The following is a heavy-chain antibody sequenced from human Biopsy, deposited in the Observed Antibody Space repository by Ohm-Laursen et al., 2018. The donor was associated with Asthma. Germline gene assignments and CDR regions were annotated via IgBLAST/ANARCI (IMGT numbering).Heavy chain of an antibody. Sequence: SETLSLTCIVSGDAMSTSGSYWGWIRQSPGKGLEWIGGIYYSGRTYYNPSLESRVTISADTSKNHFPLKVTSVTAADTAVYYCARAVSSSSYWYFDLWGRGDLVTVSS. D-gene: IGHD6-6*01. CDR2: IYYSGRT. J-gene: IGHJ2*01. CDR3: ARAVSSSSYWYFDL. V-gene: IGHV4-39*02. CDR1: GDAMSTSGSY.